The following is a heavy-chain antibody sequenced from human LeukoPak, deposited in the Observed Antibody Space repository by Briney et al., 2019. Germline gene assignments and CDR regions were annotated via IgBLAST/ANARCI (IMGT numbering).Heavy chain of an antibody. CDR3: AKALGSIVVTTTDY. J-gene: IGHJ4*02. D-gene: IGHD5-12*01. CDR2: ISSSCGTT. CDR1: GFTFTSYA. Sequence: GGSLRLSCAASGFTFTSYAMSWVRQAPGKGLKWVSAISSSCGTTYYADSVKGRFTISRDNSKNTLYMQMHSLRAEDTALYYCAKALGSIVVTTTDYWGQGTLVTVSS. V-gene: IGHV3-23*01.